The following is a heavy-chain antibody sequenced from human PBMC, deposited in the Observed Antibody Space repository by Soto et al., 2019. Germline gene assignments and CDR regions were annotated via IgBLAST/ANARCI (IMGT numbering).Heavy chain of an antibody. CDR2: MNPNSGNT. D-gene: IGHD2-15*01. CDR3: VKDWRGNSCSGGGCLTY. CDR1: GYTFTSYD. Sequence: EASVKVSCKASGYTFTSYDINWVRQATGQELEWMGWMNPNSGNTAYAQKFQGRVTMTRNTSINTLYLQMNSLRADGTALYYCVKDWRGNSCSGGGCLTYWGQGTLVTVSS. J-gene: IGHJ4*02. V-gene: IGHV1-8*01.